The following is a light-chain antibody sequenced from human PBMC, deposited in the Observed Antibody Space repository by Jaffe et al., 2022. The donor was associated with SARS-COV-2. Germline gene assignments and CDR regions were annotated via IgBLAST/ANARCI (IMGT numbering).Light chain of an antibody. Sequence: QSALTQPASVSGSPGQSITISCTGTRTDIGGYDYVSWYQQLPGKAPRLILYDVTNRPSGVSNRFSGSKSGNTASLTISGLQAEDGADFFCSSYTSSSSYVFGSGTTVTVL. CDR1: RTDIGGYDY. CDR2: DVT. V-gene: IGLV2-14*03. CDR3: SSYTSSSSYV. J-gene: IGLJ1*01.